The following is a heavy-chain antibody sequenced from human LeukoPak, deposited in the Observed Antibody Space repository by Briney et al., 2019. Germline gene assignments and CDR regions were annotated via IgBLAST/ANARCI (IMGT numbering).Heavy chain of an antibody. CDR2: IYYSGST. CDR1: GGSISSYY. D-gene: IGHD3-9*01. V-gene: IGHV4-59*01. CDR3: ATLLRYFDWGDYYFDY. J-gene: IGHJ4*02. Sequence: SETLSLTCTVSGGSISSYYWSWIRQPPGKGLEWIGYIYYSGSTNYNPSLKSRVTISVDTSKNQFSLKLSSVTAADTAVYYCATLLRYFDWGDYYFDYWGQGTLVTVSS.